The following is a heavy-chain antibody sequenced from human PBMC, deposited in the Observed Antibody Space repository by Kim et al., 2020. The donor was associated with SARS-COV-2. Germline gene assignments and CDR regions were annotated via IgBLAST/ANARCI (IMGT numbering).Heavy chain of an antibody. Sequence: SETLSLTCTVSGGSISSYYWSWIRQPPGKGLEWIGYIYYSGSTNYNPSLKSRVTISVDTSKNQFSLKLSSVTAADTAVYYCARHSQSSWLNYYYYGMDVWGQGTTVTVSS. J-gene: IGHJ6*02. CDR2: IYYSGST. CDR3: ARHSQSSWLNYYYYGMDV. CDR1: GGSISSYY. V-gene: IGHV4-59*08. D-gene: IGHD6-13*01.